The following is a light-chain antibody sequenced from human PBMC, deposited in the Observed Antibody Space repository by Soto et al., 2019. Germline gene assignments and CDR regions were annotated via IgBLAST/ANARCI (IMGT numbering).Light chain of an antibody. CDR1: QRISYY. Sequence: DIQMTQSPSSLSTSVGDRVTITCRASQRISYYLNWYQQKPGKAPKLLIYAASNLQTGVPSRFSGSGSGTDFTLTISTLQAEDSATYYCQQTYSTPYTFCQGTKLEIK. CDR3: QQTYSTPYT. V-gene: IGKV1-39*01. J-gene: IGKJ2*01. CDR2: AAS.